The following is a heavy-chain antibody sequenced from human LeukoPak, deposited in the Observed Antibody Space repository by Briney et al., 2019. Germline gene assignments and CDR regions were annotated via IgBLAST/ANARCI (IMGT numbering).Heavy chain of an antibody. J-gene: IGHJ5*02. CDR1: GGSFSGYY. CDR2: INHSGST. Sequence: SETMSLTCAVYGGSFSGYYWSWIRQPPGKGLEWIGEINHSGSTNYNPSLKSRVTISVDTSKNQFSLKLSSVTAADTAVYYCARNVKQLDFKENWFDPWGQGTLVTVSS. D-gene: IGHD6-6*01. CDR3: ARNVKQLDFKENWFDP. V-gene: IGHV4-34*01.